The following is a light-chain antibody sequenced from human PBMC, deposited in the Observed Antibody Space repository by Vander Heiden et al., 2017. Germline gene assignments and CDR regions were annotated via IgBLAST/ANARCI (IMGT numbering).Light chain of an antibody. J-gene: IGKJ4*01. CDR3: QQYNDFSGT. Sequence: DIQMTQSTSTLSASVGDTVTIPCRASQSINSYLAWYQQKPGKAPNLLIYKASTLESGVPSRFSGSGSGTQFTLTISSLQPDDVAIYYCQQYNDFSGTFGGGTKVEIK. CDR2: KAS. V-gene: IGKV1-5*03. CDR1: QSINSY.